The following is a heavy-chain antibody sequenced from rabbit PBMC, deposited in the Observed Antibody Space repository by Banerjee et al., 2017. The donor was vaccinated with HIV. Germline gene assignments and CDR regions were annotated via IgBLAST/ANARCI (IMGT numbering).Heavy chain of an antibody. CDR2: IYPTYGAT. Sequence: QLVESGGGLVTLGGSLKLTCKASGIDFSSSFWISWVRQTPGKGLEWIGCIYPTYGATDYASWVNGRFTISLDNAQNTVYLQLTSLTAADTATYFCARGLVAGVLDVWGQGTLVTGS. D-gene: IGHD3-3*01. J-gene: IGHJ3*01. V-gene: IGHV1S43*01. CDR3: ARGLVAGVLDV. CDR1: GIDFSSSFW.